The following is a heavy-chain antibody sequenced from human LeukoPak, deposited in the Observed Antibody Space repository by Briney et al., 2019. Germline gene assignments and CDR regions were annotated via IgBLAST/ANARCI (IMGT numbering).Heavy chain of an antibody. CDR3: AKPRGRYCSSTSCYAPPDY. CDR2: ISGSGGST. J-gene: IGHJ4*02. D-gene: IGHD2-2*01. Sequence: GGSLRLSCAASGFTFSSYAMSWVRQAPGKGLEWVSAISGSGGSTYYADSVKGRFTISRDNSKNTLYLQMNSLRAEDTAVYYCAKPRGRYCSSTSCYAPPDYWGQGTLVTVSS. V-gene: IGHV3-23*01. CDR1: GFTFSSYA.